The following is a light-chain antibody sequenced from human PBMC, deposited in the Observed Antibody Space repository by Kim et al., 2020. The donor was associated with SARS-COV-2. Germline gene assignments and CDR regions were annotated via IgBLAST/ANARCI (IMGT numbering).Light chain of an antibody. J-gene: IGLJ2*01. CDR1: SLRSYY. CDR3: NSRDTNDIVL. V-gene: IGLV3-19*01. CDR2: GKN. Sequence: ALGQTVMSTCQGDSLRSYYATWYQQNPGQAPILLIYGKNNRPSGIPDRFSGSSSGNTASLTITGTQAGDEADYYCNSRDTNDIVLFGGGTQLTVL.